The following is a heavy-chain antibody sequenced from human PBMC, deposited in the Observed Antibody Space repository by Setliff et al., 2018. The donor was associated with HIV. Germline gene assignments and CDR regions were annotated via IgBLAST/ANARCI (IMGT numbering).Heavy chain of an antibody. Sequence: GESLKISCAASGFTFSAYAMHWVRQAPGKGLEWVAFIWYDGSNKEYADSVKGRFTISRDNAKNSLYLQLNSLRAEDTAVYYCAKEAIYVGYVDYWGQGTLVTVSS. V-gene: IGHV3-30*02. CDR1: GFTFSAYA. CDR3: AKEAIYVGYVDY. J-gene: IGHJ4*02. D-gene: IGHD3-16*01. CDR2: IWYDGSNK.